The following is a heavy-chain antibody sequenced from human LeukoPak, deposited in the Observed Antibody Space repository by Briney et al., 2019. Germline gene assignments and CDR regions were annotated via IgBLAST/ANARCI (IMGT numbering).Heavy chain of an antibody. CDR3: ARRLIKQLADYYYMDV. Sequence: SEILSLTCTVSGGSISSSSYYWGWVRQPPGKGLEWIGRIYYSGSTYYNPSLKSRVTISVDTSKNQFSLKLSSVTAADTAVYYCARRLIKQLADYYYMDVWGKGTTVTVSS. D-gene: IGHD6-6*01. V-gene: IGHV4-39*01. CDR1: GGSISSSSYY. J-gene: IGHJ6*03. CDR2: IYYSGST.